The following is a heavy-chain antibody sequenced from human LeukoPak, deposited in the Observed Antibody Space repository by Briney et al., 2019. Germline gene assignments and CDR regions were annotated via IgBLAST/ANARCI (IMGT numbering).Heavy chain of an antibody. CDR1: GFTFSDYY. CDR3: ARENILGPRGN. D-gene: IGHD3-16*01. CDR2: IYHSGST. J-gene: IGHJ4*02. V-gene: IGHV4-59*12. Sequence: PGGSLRLSCAASGFTFSDYYMSWLRQPPGKGLEWLGSIYHSGSTYYNPSLKSQVTLSVDTSRQHCSLKLSSATAEDTAVYFCARENILGPRGNWGQETLVIVSS.